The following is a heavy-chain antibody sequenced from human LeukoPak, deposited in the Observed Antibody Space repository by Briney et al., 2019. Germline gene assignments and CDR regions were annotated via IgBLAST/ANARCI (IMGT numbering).Heavy chain of an antibody. CDR1: GFTFSSYS. CDR2: ISSGSSYI. D-gene: IGHD2-2*01. J-gene: IGHJ4*02. CDR3: ATSKLLLDYFDY. Sequence: PGGPLRLSCAASGFTFSSYSMNWVRQAPGKGPEWVSSISSGSSYIYYADSVKGRFTISRDDAKNSLYLQMNSLRAEDTAVYYCATSKLLLDYFDYWGQGTLVTVSS. V-gene: IGHV3-21*01.